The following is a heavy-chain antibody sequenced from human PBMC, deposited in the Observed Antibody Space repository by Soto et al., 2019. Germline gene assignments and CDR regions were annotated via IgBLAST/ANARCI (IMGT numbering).Heavy chain of an antibody. CDR3: AKLPRRTLIGVPIPTP. Sequence: GASVKVSCKASGGTFSSYAISWVRQAPGQGLEWMGGIIPIFGTANYAQKFQGRVTITADESTSTAYMELSSLRSEDTAVYYCAKLPRRTLIGVPIPTPWGRGTLVTVSS. D-gene: IGHD3-3*01. CDR2: IIPIFGTA. CDR1: GGTFSSYA. V-gene: IGHV1-69*13. J-gene: IGHJ5*02.